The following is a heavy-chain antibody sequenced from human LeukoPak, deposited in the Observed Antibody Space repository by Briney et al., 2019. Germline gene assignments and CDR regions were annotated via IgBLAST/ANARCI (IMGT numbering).Heavy chain of an antibody. CDR2: LNQAGSEK. Sequence: GGSLRLSCSASGFTFGNYWMTWVRQAPGKGLQWVASLNQAGSEKYYVDSVKGRFTISRDNAQKSLYLEMKSLSAKDTAVYYCARAVTSTEGYWGQGTLVTVSS. CDR3: ARAVTSTEGY. V-gene: IGHV3-7*03. CDR1: GFTFGNYW. J-gene: IGHJ4*02.